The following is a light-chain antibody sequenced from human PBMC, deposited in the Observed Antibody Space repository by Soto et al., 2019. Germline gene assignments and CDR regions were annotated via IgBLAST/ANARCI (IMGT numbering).Light chain of an antibody. CDR3: QQYYSYPLT. CDR2: DAS. CDR1: QDISNY. Sequence: DIQMTQSPSSLSASVGDRVTITCQASQDISNYLNWYQQKPGKAPKLLIYDASNLETGVPSRFSGSGSGTDFTFTISSLQPEDIATYYCQQYYSYPLTLGGGTKVDIK. V-gene: IGKV1-33*01. J-gene: IGKJ4*01.